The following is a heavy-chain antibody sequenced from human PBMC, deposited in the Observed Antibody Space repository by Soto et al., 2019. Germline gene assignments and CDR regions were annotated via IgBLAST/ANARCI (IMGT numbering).Heavy chain of an antibody. V-gene: IGHV3-30*03. CDR1: GFTVSSYG. CDR2: ISRDGGTK. D-gene: IGHD7-27*01. J-gene: IGHJ4*02. Sequence: QVQLVESGGGVVQPGRSLRLSCAASGFTVSSYGMHWVRQAPGKGLEWVAVISRDGGTKYYADSVKGRFTISRDNSRNELFLEMNSLRGDDMAVYYCTGEVASGYWGQGTLVTVSS. CDR3: TGEVASGY.